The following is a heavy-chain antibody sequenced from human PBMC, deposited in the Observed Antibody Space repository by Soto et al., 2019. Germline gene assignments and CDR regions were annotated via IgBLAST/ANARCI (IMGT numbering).Heavy chain of an antibody. J-gene: IGHJ4*02. Sequence: SETLSLTCAVYGGSFSGYYWSWIRQPPGKGLEWIGEINHSGSTNYNPSLKSRVTISVDTSKNQFSLKLSSVTAADTAVYYCARGARIAVAYWGQGTLVTVSS. D-gene: IGHD6-19*01. CDR3: ARGARIAVAY. CDR2: INHSGST. V-gene: IGHV4-34*01. CDR1: GGSFSGYY.